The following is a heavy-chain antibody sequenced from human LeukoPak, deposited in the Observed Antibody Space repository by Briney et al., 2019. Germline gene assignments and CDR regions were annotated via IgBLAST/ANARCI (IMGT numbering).Heavy chain of an antibody. CDR1: GFTFDDFA. Sequence: PGGSLRLSCAASGFTFDDFAMHWVRQAPGKGLEWVSGISWNSVIMAYADSVKGRFTISRDNAKNSLYMQMNSLRAEDTALYYCARDIGSRWGYKPFDYWGQGTLVTVSS. J-gene: IGHJ4*02. CDR3: ARDIGSRWGYKPFDY. V-gene: IGHV3-9*01. CDR2: ISWNSVIM. D-gene: IGHD3-16*01.